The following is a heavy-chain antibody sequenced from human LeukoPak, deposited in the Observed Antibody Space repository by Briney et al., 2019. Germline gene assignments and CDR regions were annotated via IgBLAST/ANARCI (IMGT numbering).Heavy chain of an antibody. CDR1: GGSISSADYY. V-gene: IGHV4-30-4*08. D-gene: IGHD6-6*01. CDR3: ARDRVSYYYYYMDV. J-gene: IGHJ6*03. Sequence: SQTLSLTCTVSGGSISSADYYWSWIRQPPGKALEWIGYIYYSGSTYYNPSLKNRVTISVDTSKNQFSLKLSSVTAADTAVYYCARDRVSYYYYYMDVWGKGTTVTVSS. CDR2: IYYSGST.